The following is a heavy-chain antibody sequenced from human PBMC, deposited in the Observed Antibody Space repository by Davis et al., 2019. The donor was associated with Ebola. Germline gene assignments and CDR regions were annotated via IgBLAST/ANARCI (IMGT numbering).Heavy chain of an antibody. D-gene: IGHD3-16*01. CDR2: TNTGSNYI. Sequence: GESLKISCAASGFTVSSNYMSRVRQAPGKGLEWVSSTNTGSNYIFYGDSVKGRFTISRDNAKNSLFLQMSSLRAEDTALYYCARGLQTRWRVGWGMDVWGQGTTVTVSS. V-gene: IGHV3-21*01. CDR1: GFTVSSNY. CDR3: ARGLQTRWRVGWGMDV. J-gene: IGHJ6*02.